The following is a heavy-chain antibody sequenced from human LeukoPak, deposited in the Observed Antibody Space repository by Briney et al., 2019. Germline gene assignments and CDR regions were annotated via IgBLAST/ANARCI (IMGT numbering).Heavy chain of an antibody. Sequence: SQTLSLTRAISGDSVSSSSGVWNWIRYSPSRGLEWLGRTYYRSKWFNDSAVTMKSRIVVTPDTSKNQFSLQLNSMTPEDTAVYYCARGSAFDIWGQGTMVTVSS. J-gene: IGHJ3*02. CDR3: ARGSAFDI. V-gene: IGHV6-1*01. D-gene: IGHD2-15*01. CDR2: TYYRSKWFN. CDR1: GDSVSSSSGV.